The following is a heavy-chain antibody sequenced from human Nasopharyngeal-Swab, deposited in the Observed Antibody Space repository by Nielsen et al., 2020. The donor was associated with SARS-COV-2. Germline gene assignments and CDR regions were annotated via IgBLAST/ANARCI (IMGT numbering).Heavy chain of an antibody. CDR1: GFTFSIYG. J-gene: IGHJ4*02. CDR2: IWYDGSNK. CDR3: ARVPSPDDSSGGGY. D-gene: IGHD3-22*01. Sequence: GESLKISCVASGFTFSIYGMHWVRQAPGKGLEWLASIWYDGSNKYYAGSVKGRFTISRDNSKNTVYLQMNSLRGEDTAVYYCARVPSPDDSSGGGYWGQGTLVTVSS. V-gene: IGHV3-33*01.